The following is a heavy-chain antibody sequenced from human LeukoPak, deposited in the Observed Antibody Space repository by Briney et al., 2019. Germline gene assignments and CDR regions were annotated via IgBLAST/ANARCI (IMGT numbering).Heavy chain of an antibody. CDR3: ARRGGPAYYYGSGRYDY. D-gene: IGHD3-10*01. V-gene: IGHV4-34*01. CDR1: GFTFSAYS. J-gene: IGHJ4*02. CDR2: IYYSGNT. Sequence: LRLSCAASGFTFSAYSMNWVRQAPGKGLEWIGSIYYSGNTHYNPSLKSRVTISVDTSENQFSLKLSSVTAADTAVYYCARRGGPAYYYGSGRYDYWGQGTRVTVSS.